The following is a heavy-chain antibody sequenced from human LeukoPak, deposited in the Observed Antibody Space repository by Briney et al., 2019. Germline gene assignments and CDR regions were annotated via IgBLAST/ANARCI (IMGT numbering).Heavy chain of an antibody. CDR3: ARVPRPYDYVWGGPFDY. V-gene: IGHV4-34*10. Sequence: PSETLSLTCAVYGGSFSGYYWTWIRQPPGKGLEWIGEINLSGGTNYDPSLKSRVTMSVDTSKNQFSLKLSSVTAADTAVYYCARVPRPYDYVWGGPFDYWGQGTLVTVSS. CDR1: GGSFSGYY. D-gene: IGHD3-16*01. CDR2: INLSGGT. J-gene: IGHJ4*02.